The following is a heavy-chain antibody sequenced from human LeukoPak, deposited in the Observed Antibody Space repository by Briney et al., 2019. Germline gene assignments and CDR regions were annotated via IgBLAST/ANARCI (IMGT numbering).Heavy chain of an antibody. CDR2: ITGSGGDT. CDR1: GFTFSIYA. J-gene: IGHJ3*02. V-gene: IGHV3-23*01. D-gene: IGHD5-12*01. CDR3: ARINSGLKWGDALDI. Sequence: GGSLRLSCAASGFTFSIYAMNWVRQAPGKGLEWVSAITGSGGDTAYADSVKGRFTISRDNAKNSLYLQMNSLRAEDTAVYYCARINSGLKWGDALDIWGQGTKVTVSS.